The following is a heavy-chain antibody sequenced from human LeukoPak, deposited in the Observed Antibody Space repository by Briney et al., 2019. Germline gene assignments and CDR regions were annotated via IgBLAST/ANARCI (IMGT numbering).Heavy chain of an antibody. V-gene: IGHV1-3*01. CDR1: GYTFTSYA. D-gene: IGHD2-21*01. CDR3: ARGSDYYYYGMDV. J-gene: IGHJ6*02. Sequence: GASVKVSCKASGYTFTSYAMHWVRQAPGQRLEWMGWINAGNGNTKYSQKFQGRVTITADKSTSTAYMELSSLRSEDTAVYYCARGSDYYYYGMDVWGQGTTVTVSS. CDR2: INAGNGNT.